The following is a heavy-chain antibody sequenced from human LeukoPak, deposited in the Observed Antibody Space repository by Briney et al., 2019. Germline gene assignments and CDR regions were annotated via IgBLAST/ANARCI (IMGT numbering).Heavy chain of an antibody. D-gene: IGHD6-13*01. CDR3: ARVTSTGYSSSWSGSDWFDP. Sequence: ASVKVSCKASGGTFSSYAIIWVRQAPGQGLEWMGGIIPIFGTANYAQKFQGRVTITTDESTSTAYMELSSLRSEDTAVYYCARVTSTGYSSSWSGSDWFDPWGQGTLVTVSS. CDR2: IIPIFGTA. CDR1: GGTFSSYA. J-gene: IGHJ5*02. V-gene: IGHV1-69*05.